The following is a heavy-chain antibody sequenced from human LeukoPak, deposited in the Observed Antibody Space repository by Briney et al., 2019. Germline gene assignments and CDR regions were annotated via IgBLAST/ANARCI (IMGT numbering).Heavy chain of an antibody. D-gene: IGHD3-9*01. CDR2: ISGSGGMT. V-gene: IGHV3-23*01. J-gene: IGHJ4*02. CDR3: VTNFDPDVD. Sequence: GGTLRLSCAASGFTFSSYGMSWVRQAPGKGLEWVSAISGSGGMTYYADSVKGRFTISRDNSKNTLYLQMNSLRAEDTAVYYCVTNFDPDVDWGQGTLVTVSS. CDR1: GFTFSSYG.